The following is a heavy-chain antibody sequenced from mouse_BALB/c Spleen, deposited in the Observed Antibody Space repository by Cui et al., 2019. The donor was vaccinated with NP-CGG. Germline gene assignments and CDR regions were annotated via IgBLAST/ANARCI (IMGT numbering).Heavy chain of an antibody. D-gene: IGHD1-1*01. CDR2: IDPNSGGT. J-gene: IGHJ2*01. Sequence: QVQLQQPGAELAKPGALVKPSCKASGSTFTSYWMHWVKQRPGRGLEWIGRIDPNSGGTKYNEKFKSKATLTVDKPSSTAYMQLNSLTSEDSAVYYCARYDYYGSSYFDYWGQGTTLTVSS. CDR3: ARYDYYGSSYFDY. CDR1: GSTFTSYW. V-gene: IGHV1-72*01.